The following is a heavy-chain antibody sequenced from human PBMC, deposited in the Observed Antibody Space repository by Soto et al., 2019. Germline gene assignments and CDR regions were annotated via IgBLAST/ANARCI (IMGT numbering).Heavy chain of an antibody. CDR2: ISGSGGST. CDR3: AKDLMYYDILTGFYGMDV. V-gene: IGHV3-23*01. J-gene: IGHJ6*02. Sequence: GGSLRLSCAASGFTFSSYAMSWVRQAPGKGLEWVSAISGSGGSTYYADSVKGRFTISRDNSKNTLYLQMNSLRAEDTAVYYCAKDLMYYDILTGFYGMDVWGQGTTVTSP. CDR1: GFTFSSYA. D-gene: IGHD3-9*01.